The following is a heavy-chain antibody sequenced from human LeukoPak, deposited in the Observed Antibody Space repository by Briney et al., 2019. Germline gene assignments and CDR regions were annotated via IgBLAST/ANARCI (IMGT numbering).Heavy chain of an antibody. D-gene: IGHD1-20*01. CDR1: GYTFTSYA. CDR2: INAGNGNT. CDR3: ARNSSITGTGFDY. Sequence: GASVKVSCKASGYTFTSYAMHWVRQAPGQRLEWMGWINAGNGNTKYSQKFQGRVTITRDTSASTAYMELSSLRSEDTAVYYCARNSSITGTGFDYWGQGTLVTVSS. V-gene: IGHV1-3*01. J-gene: IGHJ4*02.